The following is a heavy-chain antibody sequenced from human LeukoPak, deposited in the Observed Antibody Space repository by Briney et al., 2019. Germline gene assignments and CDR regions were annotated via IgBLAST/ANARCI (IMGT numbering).Heavy chain of an antibody. CDR2: IRQDGGDF. V-gene: IGHV3-7*01. CDR1: GFTFSDYW. CDR3: AVTTRSRAFDH. D-gene: IGHD4-17*01. J-gene: IGHJ4*02. Sequence: GGSLRLSCAASGFTFSDYWMSWVRQDPGKGLAWVANIRQDGGDFNYVDSVKGRFTISRDNARNSLFLQMNNLRVEDTAVYYCAVTTRSRAFDHWGQGTLVTVSS.